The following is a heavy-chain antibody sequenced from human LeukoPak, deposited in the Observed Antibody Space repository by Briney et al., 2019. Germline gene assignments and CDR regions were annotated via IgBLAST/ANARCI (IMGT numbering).Heavy chain of an antibody. CDR1: GYTFIDYY. CDR2: IIPIFGTA. J-gene: IGHJ4*02. Sequence: SVTVSCKASGYTFIDYYMHWVRQAPGQGLEWMGGIIPIFGTANYAQKFQGRVTITADESTSTAYMELSSLRSEDTAVYYCARGPGLPGYNYWGQGTLVTVSS. D-gene: IGHD5-24*01. V-gene: IGHV1-69*13. CDR3: ARGPGLPGYNY.